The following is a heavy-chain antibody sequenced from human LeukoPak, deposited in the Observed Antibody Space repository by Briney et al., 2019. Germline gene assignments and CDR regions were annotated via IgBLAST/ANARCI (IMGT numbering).Heavy chain of an antibody. Sequence: GGSLTLSCSASGFTFSTYPMHWVRQAPGKGLEYVSAMSVVTDRTFYADSVMGRFTISRDNSAHTLYLQMSSLRPEDTAAYYCAKPARGSGIQDGFDSWGQGTLVAVSS. CDR3: AKPARGSGIQDGFDS. J-gene: IGHJ4*02. CDR1: GFTFSTYP. D-gene: IGHD3-10*01. CDR2: MSVVTDRT. V-gene: IGHV3-64D*06.